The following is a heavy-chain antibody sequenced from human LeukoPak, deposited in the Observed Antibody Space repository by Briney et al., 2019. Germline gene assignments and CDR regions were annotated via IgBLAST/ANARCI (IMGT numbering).Heavy chain of an antibody. CDR1: GYTLTELP. V-gene: IGHV1-24*01. CDR3: ATRGIAVAAFDY. J-gene: IGHJ4*02. CDR2: FDPEDGET. Sequence: ASVKVSCKVSGYTLTELPMHWVRQAPGKGLEWMGGFDPEDGETIYAQKFQGRVTMTEDTSTDTAYMELSSLRSEDTAVYYCATRGIAVAAFDYWGQGTLVTVSS. D-gene: IGHD6-19*01.